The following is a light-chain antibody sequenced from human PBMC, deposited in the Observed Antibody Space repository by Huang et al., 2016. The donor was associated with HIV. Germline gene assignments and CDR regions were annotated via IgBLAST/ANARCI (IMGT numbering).Light chain of an antibody. V-gene: IGKV3-11*01. Sequence: EIVLTQSPATLSLSPGERATLSCRASQGVSNYLAWYQQKPGHPPRLLIYDSSTRATGIPARLSGSGSGTDFTLTISSLEPEDSAIYYCQQRSNWELTFGGGTKVEIK. CDR2: DSS. CDR3: QQRSNWELT. CDR1: QGVSNY. J-gene: IGKJ4*01.